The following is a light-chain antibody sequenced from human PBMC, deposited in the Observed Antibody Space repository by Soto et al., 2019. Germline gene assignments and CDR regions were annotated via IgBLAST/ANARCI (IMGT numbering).Light chain of an antibody. CDR1: QGVSSW. J-gene: IGKJ3*01. V-gene: IGKV1-12*01. CDR3: QQSFSSPFT. Sequence: DIQMAQSTSSLSASVGDRVTITCRASQGVSSWLAWYQQKPGKAPKLLIYAASILQSGVPSRFSGSESGTDFTLNISDLRPEDFATYYCQQSFSSPFTFGPGTKVD. CDR2: AAS.